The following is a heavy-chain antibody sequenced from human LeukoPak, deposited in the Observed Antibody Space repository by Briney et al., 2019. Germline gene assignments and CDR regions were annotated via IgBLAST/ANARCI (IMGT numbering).Heavy chain of an antibody. J-gene: IGHJ6*02. Sequence: EASVTVSCKASGYTFTSYAMNWVRQAPGQGLEWMGWINTNPGNPTYAQGFTGRFVFSLDTSVSTAYLQISSLKAEDTAVYYCARTLTYCTNGVCYKSYYGMDVWGQGTTATVSS. D-gene: IGHD2-8*01. CDR1: GYTFTSYA. CDR2: INTNPGNP. V-gene: IGHV7-4-1*02. CDR3: ARTLTYCTNGVCYKSYYGMDV.